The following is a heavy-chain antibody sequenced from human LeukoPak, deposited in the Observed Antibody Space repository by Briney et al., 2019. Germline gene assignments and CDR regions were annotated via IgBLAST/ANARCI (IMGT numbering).Heavy chain of an antibody. V-gene: IGHV1-2*02. CDR2: INPNSGGT. J-gene: IGHJ4*02. CDR3: ARERTLFPGDSSGYFDY. Sequence: ASVKVSCKASGYTFTGYYMHWMRQAPGQGLEWMGWINPNSGGTNYAQKFQGRVTMTRDTSISTAYMELSRLRSDDTAVYYCARERTLFPGDSSGYFDYWGQGTLVTVSS. D-gene: IGHD3-22*01. CDR1: GYTFTGYY.